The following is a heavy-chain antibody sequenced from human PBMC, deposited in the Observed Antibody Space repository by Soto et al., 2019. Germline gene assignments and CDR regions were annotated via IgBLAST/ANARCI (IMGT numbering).Heavy chain of an antibody. Sequence: QVQLQESGPGLVKPSQTLSLTCTVSGGSISSGGYYWSWIRQHPGKGLEWIGYIYYSGSTYYNPSPKSRVTISVDTSKNQFSLKLSSVTAADTAVYYCARTLERRSIYYYYGMDVWGQGTTVTVSS. V-gene: IGHV4-31*03. D-gene: IGHD1-1*01. J-gene: IGHJ6*02. CDR2: IYYSGST. CDR1: GGSISSGGYY. CDR3: ARTLERRSIYYYYGMDV.